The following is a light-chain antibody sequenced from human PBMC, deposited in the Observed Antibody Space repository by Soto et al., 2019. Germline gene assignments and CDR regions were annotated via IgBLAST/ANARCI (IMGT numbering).Light chain of an antibody. Sequence: QSVLTQPPSVSGAPGQRVTISCTGSSSNIGANYDVLWYQQLPGTAPKLLIYGNTNRPSGVPDRFSGSKSGTSASLTITGLQTEDEADYYCQSYDTSLSVVFGGGTKLTVL. J-gene: IGLJ2*01. CDR2: GNT. CDR3: QSYDTSLSVV. CDR1: SSNIGANYD. V-gene: IGLV1-40*01.